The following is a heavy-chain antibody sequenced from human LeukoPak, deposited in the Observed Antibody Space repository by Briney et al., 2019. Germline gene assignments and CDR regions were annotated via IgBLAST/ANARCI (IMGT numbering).Heavy chain of an antibody. Sequence: GGSLRLSCEASGFSISTFWMSWVRQAPGKGLEWVASIKQDGTEKYYVDSVRGRFTISRDNAQKSLYLQMNSETAEDTAVCVCAIGPCVVISALDYWGQGTLVTVSS. D-gene: IGHD2-21*01. J-gene: IGHJ4*02. CDR1: GFSISTFW. V-gene: IGHV3-7*01. CDR3: AIGPCVVISALDY. CDR2: IKQDGTEK.